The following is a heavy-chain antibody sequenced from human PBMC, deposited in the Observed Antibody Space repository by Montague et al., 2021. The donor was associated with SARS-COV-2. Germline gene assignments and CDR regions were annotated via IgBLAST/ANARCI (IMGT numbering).Heavy chain of an antibody. Sequence: SETLSLTCTVSGRSISSSSYYWGWIRQPPGKGLEWIGSIYYSGSTYYNPSLKGRVTISVDTSKNQFSLKLSSVTAADTAVYYCAGSPPGIAAAGTVAAFDIWGQGTMVTVSS. CDR2: IYYSGST. J-gene: IGHJ3*02. CDR3: AGSPPGIAAAGTVAAFDI. D-gene: IGHD6-13*01. CDR1: GRSISSSSYY. V-gene: IGHV4-39*01.